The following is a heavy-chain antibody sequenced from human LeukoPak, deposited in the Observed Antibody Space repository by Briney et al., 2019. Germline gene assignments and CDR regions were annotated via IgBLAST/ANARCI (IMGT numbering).Heavy chain of an antibody. CDR1: GGSISSSSYY. J-gene: IGHJ4*02. Sequence: SETLSLTCTVSGGSISSSSYYWGWIRQPPGKGLEWIGSIYSSGSTYYNPSLKSRVTISVDTSKNQFSLRLSSVTAADTAVYYCARGGAIAVAGTWGQGTLVTVSS. CDR3: ARGGAIAVAGT. D-gene: IGHD6-19*01. CDR2: IYSSGST. V-gene: IGHV4-39*01.